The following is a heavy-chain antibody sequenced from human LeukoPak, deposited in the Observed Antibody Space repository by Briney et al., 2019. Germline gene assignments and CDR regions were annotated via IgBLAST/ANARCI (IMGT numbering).Heavy chain of an antibody. CDR1: GFTFTNYH. Sequence: GVSLRLSCAASGFTFTNYHMNWVRQSPGKGLEWISYISDCSCTIYYADSVRRRFTVSRDTAKDCLWLQMNHRRVEDTAVYYCARRYGDWLDPWGPGTLVTVSS. CDR3: ARRYGDWLDP. J-gene: IGHJ5*02. CDR2: ISDCSCTI. D-gene: IGHD4/OR15-4a*01. V-gene: IGHV3-48*01.